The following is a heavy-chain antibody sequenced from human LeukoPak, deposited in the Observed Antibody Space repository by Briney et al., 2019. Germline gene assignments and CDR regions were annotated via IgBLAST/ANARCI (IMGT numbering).Heavy chain of an antibody. D-gene: IGHD3-22*01. CDR2: INPNSGDT. CDR3: TISNYYDSSGYPTPH. J-gene: IGHJ4*02. Sequence: ASVKVSCKASGYTFAAYYIHWVRQAPGQGLEWMGWINPNSGDTKYAQKFEGRVTMTRDTSITTAYMELSSLRSDDTAVYYCTISNYYDSSGYPTPHWGQGTLVTVSS. CDR1: GYTFAAYY. V-gene: IGHV1-2*02.